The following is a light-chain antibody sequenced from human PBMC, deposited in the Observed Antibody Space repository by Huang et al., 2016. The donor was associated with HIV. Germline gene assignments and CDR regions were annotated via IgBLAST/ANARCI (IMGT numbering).Light chain of an antibody. J-gene: IGKJ1*01. CDR1: SVNNNY. CDR3: QQYGSSPWT. CDR2: SAS. V-gene: IGKV3-20*01. Sequence: SVNNNYLAWYQQKPGQAPRLLIFSASNRATGIPDRFGGSGSGTDFTLTIRSLEPEDFAMYYCQQYGSSPWTFGQGTKVEVK.